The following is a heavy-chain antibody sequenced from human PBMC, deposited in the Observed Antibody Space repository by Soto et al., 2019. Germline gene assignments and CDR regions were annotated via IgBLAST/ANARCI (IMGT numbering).Heavy chain of an antibody. Sequence: SLHVSCKAAGGTFSSYAISCVRQAPGQGFEWMGGIIPIFGTAKYEQKFQGRVMITADESTSTAYMELSSLRSEDTAVYYCASGAARPHYYYYGMDVWGQGTTVTVSS. V-gene: IGHV1-69*13. D-gene: IGHD6-6*01. CDR1: GGTFSSYA. CDR2: IIPIFGTA. CDR3: ASGAARPHYYYYGMDV. J-gene: IGHJ6*02.